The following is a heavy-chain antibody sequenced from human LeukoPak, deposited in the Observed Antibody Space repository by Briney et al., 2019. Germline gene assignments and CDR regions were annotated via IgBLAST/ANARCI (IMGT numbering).Heavy chain of an antibody. V-gene: IGHV4-59*01. J-gene: IGHJ4*02. D-gene: IGHD3-3*01. CDR1: GGSISSYY. Sequence: SETLSLTCTVSGGSISSYYWSWVRQPPGKGLKWIGNIYYSGSTNYNPSLKSRVTISVDTSKNQFSLKLSSVTAADTAVYYCARHEYDFWSGYYAFDYWGQGTLVTVSS. CDR3: ARHEYDFWSGYYAFDY. CDR2: IYYSGST.